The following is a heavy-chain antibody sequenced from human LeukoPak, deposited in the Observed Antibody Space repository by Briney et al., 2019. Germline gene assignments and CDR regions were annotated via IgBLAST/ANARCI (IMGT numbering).Heavy chain of an antibody. D-gene: IGHD2-21*02. CDR1: GYTFTGYY. V-gene: IGHV1-2*02. Sequence: ASVKVSCKASGYTFTGYYTHWVRQAPGQGLEWMGWINPNSGGTNYAQKFQGRVTMTRDTSISTAYMELSRLRSDDTAVYYCARVLKGDSPFDYWGQGTLVTVSS. J-gene: IGHJ4*02. CDR3: ARVLKGDSPFDY. CDR2: INPNSGGT.